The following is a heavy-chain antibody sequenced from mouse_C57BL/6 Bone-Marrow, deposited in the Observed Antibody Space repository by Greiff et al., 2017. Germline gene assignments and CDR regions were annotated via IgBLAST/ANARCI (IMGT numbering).Heavy chain of an antibody. Sequence: QVQLQQSGPELVKPGASVKISCKASGYAFSSSWMNWVKQRPGKGLEWIGRTYPGDGDTNYNGKFKGKATLTADNSSSPAYMHLISMPSEDSAVYFCARPQIYYYGSSSFAYWGQGTLVTVSA. CDR3: ARPQIYYYGSSSFAY. J-gene: IGHJ3*01. V-gene: IGHV1-82*01. D-gene: IGHD1-1*01. CDR2: TYPGDGDT. CDR1: GYAFSSSW.